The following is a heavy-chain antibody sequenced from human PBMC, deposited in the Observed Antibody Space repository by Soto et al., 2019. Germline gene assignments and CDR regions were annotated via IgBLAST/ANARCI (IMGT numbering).Heavy chain of an antibody. CDR1: GGSISSYY. J-gene: IGHJ5*02. CDR3: ARDLRRDGYNYWFDP. Sequence: PSETLSLTCTVSGGSISSYYWSWIRQPPGKGLEWIGYLYYSGSTNYNPSLKSRVTISVDTSKNQFSLKLSSVTAADTAVYYCARDLRRDGYNYWFDPWGQGTLVTVSS. V-gene: IGHV4-59*01. CDR2: LYYSGST. D-gene: IGHD5-12*01.